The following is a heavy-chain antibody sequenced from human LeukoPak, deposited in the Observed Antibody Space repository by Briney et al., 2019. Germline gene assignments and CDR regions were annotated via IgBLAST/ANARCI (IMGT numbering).Heavy chain of an antibody. D-gene: IGHD7-27*01. CDR2: INHSGSSGIT. Sequence: SETLSLTCAVYGGSFSGYYWTWIRQAPGKGLGWIGEINHSGSSGITNYNPSLKSRVTISVDTSRKQFFLKLSSVTVADTAVYYCARGRSNRDSWGQGTLVTVSS. CDR1: GGSFSGYY. J-gene: IGHJ4*02. V-gene: IGHV4-34*01. CDR3: ARGRSNRDS.